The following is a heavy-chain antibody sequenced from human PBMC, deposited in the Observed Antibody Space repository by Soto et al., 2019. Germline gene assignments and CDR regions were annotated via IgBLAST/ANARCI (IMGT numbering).Heavy chain of an antibody. J-gene: IGHJ4*02. Sequence: GGSLRLSCAASGFTFSSYSMNWVRQAPGKGLEWVSSISSSSSYIYYADSVKGRFTISRDNAKNSLYLQMNSLRAEDTAVYYCARVKRYDYIWGSFPSRSKDIDYWGQGTLVTVSS. CDR2: ISSSSSYI. CDR1: GFTFSSYS. D-gene: IGHD3-16*01. V-gene: IGHV3-21*01. CDR3: ARVKRYDYIWGSFPSRSKDIDY.